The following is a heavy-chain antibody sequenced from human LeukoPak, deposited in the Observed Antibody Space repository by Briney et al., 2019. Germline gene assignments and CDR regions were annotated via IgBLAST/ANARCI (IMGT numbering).Heavy chain of an antibody. V-gene: IGHV3-23*01. J-gene: IGHJ6*03. CDR2: VSASGHYT. D-gene: IGHD3-16*01. Sequence: GGSLRLSCEGSGFTFSNSAMGWVRQAPGRGLEWVSGVSASGHYTYYADSAKGRFTISRDNSKNTLYLQMNSLRAEDTALYYCAKDGSWGEYYFYFHIDVWGKGTT. CDR3: AKDGSWGEYYFYFHIDV. CDR1: GFTFSNSA.